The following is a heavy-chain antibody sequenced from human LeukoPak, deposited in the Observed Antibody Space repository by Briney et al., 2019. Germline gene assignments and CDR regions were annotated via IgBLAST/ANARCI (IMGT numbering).Heavy chain of an antibody. D-gene: IGHD4-11*01. J-gene: IGHJ3*02. CDR1: GFTYSSYG. CDR3: ANSYHDYSNYLPGRALWDAFDI. CDR2: IRYDGSNK. Sequence: GGSLRLSCAASGFTYSSYGMHWVRQAPGKGLEWVAFIRYDGSNKYYADSVKGRFTISRDNSKNTLYLQMNSLRAEDTAVYYCANSYHDYSNYLPGRALWDAFDIWGQGTMVTVSS. V-gene: IGHV3-30*02.